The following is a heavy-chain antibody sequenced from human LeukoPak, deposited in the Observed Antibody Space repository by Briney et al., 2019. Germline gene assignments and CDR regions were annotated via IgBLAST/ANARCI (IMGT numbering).Heavy chain of an antibody. V-gene: IGHV4-34*01. CDR1: GGSFSGHY. CDR2: INHSGST. J-gene: IGHJ4*02. CDR3: ARVWYSSSWYDFDY. Sequence: PSETLSLTCAVYGGSFSGHYWSWIRQPPGKGLEWIGEINHSGSTNYNPSLKSRVTISVDASKNQFSLKLSSVTAADTAVYYCARVWYSSSWYDFDYWGQGTLVTVSS. D-gene: IGHD6-13*01.